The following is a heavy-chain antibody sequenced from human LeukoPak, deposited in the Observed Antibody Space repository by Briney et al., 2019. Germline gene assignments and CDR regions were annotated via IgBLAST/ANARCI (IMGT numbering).Heavy chain of an antibody. V-gene: IGHV4-34*01. CDR2: INHSVST. CDR3: ARMRRVSPFDI. J-gene: IGHJ3*02. CDR1: GGSFSGYY. D-gene: IGHD6-6*01. Sequence: SETLSLTCAVYGGSFSGYYWSWLRQPPGKGLEWIGEINHSVSTNYKPSLKSRVTISVDTSKNQCSLKLSSVTAADTAVYYCARMRRVSPFDIWGQGTMVTVSS.